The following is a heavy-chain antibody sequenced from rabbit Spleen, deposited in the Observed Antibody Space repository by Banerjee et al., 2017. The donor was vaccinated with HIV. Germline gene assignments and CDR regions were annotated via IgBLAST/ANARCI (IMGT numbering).Heavy chain of an antibody. CDR2: ISIGRRTK. Sequence: QLKETGGGLVQPGGSLTLSCKASGFTISSNYWMSWVRQAPGKGLEWIGIISIGRRTKEYASWVNGRFTISNDNAQNTVFLQMTSLTAADTATYFCARDGAGGSYFALWGQGTLVTVS. J-gene: IGHJ4*01. D-gene: IGHD8-1*01. V-gene: IGHV1S7*01. CDR1: GFTISSNY. CDR3: ARDGAGGSYFAL.